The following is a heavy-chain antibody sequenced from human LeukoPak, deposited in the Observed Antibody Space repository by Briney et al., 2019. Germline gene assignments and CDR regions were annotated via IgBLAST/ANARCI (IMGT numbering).Heavy chain of an antibody. J-gene: IGHJ4*02. Sequence: KPSETLSLTCTVSGGSISSYYWRWIRQPPGKGLEWIGYIYYSGSTNYNPSLKSRVTISVDTSKNQFSLKLSSVTAADTAVYYCARTSGYDYYFDYWGQGTLVTVSS. CDR1: GGSISSYY. CDR2: IYYSGST. V-gene: IGHV4-59*01. D-gene: IGHD5-12*01. CDR3: ARTSGYDYYFDY.